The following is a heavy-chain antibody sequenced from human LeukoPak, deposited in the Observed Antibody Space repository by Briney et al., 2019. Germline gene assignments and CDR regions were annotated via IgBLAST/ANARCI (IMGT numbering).Heavy chain of an antibody. CDR1: GGSITSYY. CDR3: AKSIVLGYCSSTSCYTTLDY. J-gene: IGHJ4*02. Sequence: ETLSLTCTVSGGSITSYYWSWVRQAPGKGLEWVSAISGSGGSTYYADSVKGRFTISRDNSKNTLYLQMNSLRAEDTAVYYCAKSIVLGYCSSTSCYTTLDYWGQGTLVTVSS. V-gene: IGHV3-23*01. D-gene: IGHD2-2*02. CDR2: ISGSGGST.